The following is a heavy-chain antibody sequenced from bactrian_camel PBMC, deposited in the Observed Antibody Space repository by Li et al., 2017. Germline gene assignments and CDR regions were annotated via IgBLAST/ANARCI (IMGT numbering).Heavy chain of an antibody. CDR1: EYVDNYKRGGYC. CDR2: IISDGRP. Sequence: VQLVESGGGSVQAGGSLRLSCEASEYVDNYKRGGYCMAWFRQAPGKEREGVAHIISDGRPAVADSLKGRFTISSDDAKNTVHLQMSSLKPEDTSMYYCASDGWWLLPEYNYWGQGTQVTVS. D-gene: IGHD2*01. V-gene: IGHV3S53*01. CDR3: ASDGWWLLPEYNY. J-gene: IGHJ4*01.